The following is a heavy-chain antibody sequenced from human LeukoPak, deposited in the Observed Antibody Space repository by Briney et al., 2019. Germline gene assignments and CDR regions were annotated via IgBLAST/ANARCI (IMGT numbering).Heavy chain of an antibody. CDR2: ISGSGGTT. CDR1: GFIFSRDG. CDR3: AKDHLPGIVVADRDY. V-gene: IGHV3-23*01. D-gene: IGHD6-19*01. J-gene: IGHJ4*02. Sequence: GGSLRLSCAASGFIFSRDGMGWGRQAPGKGLEWVSAISGSGGTTYYADSVQGRFTIPRDNSKYTLYLQINSLRAEDTAVYYCAKDHLPGIVVADRDYWGLGTLVTVSS.